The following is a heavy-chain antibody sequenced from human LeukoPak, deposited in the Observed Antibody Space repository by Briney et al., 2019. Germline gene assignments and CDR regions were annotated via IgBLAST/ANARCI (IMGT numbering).Heavy chain of an antibody. CDR1: GYTFTSYD. CDR2: MNPNSGNT. Sequence: ASVKVSCKASGYTFTSYDINWVRQATGQGLEWMGWMNPNSGNTGYAQKFQGRVTMTRNTSISTAYMELSSLRSEDTAVYYCAYDSSGYYDHDAFDIWGQGTMVTVSS. V-gene: IGHV1-8*01. D-gene: IGHD3-22*01. CDR3: AYDSSGYYDHDAFDI. J-gene: IGHJ3*02.